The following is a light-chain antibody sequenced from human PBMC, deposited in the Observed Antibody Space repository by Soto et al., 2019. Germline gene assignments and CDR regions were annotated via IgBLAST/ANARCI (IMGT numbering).Light chain of an antibody. J-gene: IGKJ1*01. CDR1: RSLSSGY. CDR2: DAS. CDR3: QQYNNWPPWT. V-gene: IGKV3-15*01. Sequence: EIVLTQSPGTLSLSPGERVTLSCRASRSLSSGYLAWYQQKFGQAPRLLIYDASTRATGIPARFSGSGSGTEFTLTISSLQSEDFAVYYCQQYNNWPPWTFGQGTKVDIK.